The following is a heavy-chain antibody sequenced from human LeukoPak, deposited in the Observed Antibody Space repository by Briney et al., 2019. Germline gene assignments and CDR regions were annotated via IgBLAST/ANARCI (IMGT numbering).Heavy chain of an antibody. CDR1: GGTFSSYA. V-gene: IGHV1-69*04. CDR3: ARDGGSGLYYFDY. J-gene: IGHJ4*02. D-gene: IGHD6-19*01. CDR2: IIPILDIA. Sequence: SVKVSCKASGGTFSSYAISWVRQAPGQGLEWMGRIIPILDIANYAQKFQGRVTITADKSTSTAYMELRSLRSDDTAVYYCARDGGSGLYYFDYWGQGTLVTASS.